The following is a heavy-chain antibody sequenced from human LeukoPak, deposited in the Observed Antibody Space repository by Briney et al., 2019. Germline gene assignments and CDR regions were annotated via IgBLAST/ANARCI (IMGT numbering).Heavy chain of an antibody. CDR2: ISYDGSNK. D-gene: IGHD5-18*01. CDR3: AREGSGYSYGLD. Sequence: GGSLRLSCAASGFTFSSYGMHWVRQAPGKGLEWVAVISYDGSNKYYADSVKGRFTISRDNAKNSLYLQMNSLRAEDTAVYYCAREGSGYSYGLDWGQGTLVTVSS. J-gene: IGHJ4*02. CDR1: GFTFSSYG. V-gene: IGHV3-30*03.